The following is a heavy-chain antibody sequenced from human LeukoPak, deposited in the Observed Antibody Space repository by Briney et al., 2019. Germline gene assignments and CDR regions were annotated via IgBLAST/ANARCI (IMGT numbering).Heavy chain of an antibody. D-gene: IGHD6-13*01. Sequence: SQTLSLTCAISGDSVSSNSATWNWIRQSPSRGLEWLGRTYYRSKWYNDYAVSVTSRITINPDTSKNQFSRQLNSVTPEDTAVYYCASSLAVSSSWSPDCFDIWGQGTMVTVSS. CDR2: TYYRSKWYN. CDR1: GDSVSSNSAT. J-gene: IGHJ3*02. CDR3: ASSLAVSSSWSPDCFDI. V-gene: IGHV6-1*01.